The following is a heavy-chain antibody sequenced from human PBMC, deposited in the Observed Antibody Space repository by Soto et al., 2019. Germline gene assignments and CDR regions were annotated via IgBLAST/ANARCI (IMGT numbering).Heavy chain of an antibody. CDR3: ARDLRQHYDILTGEIGFDL. CDR1: GGSISSGDYY. Sequence: QVQLQESGPGLVKPSQTLSLTCTVSGGSISSGDYYWSWIRQPPGKGLEWIGYIYYSGSTYYNPSLKSRVTISVDTSKNQFSLKLSSVTAADTAVYYCARDLRQHYDILTGEIGFDLWGRGTLVTVSS. CDR2: IYYSGST. V-gene: IGHV4-30-4*01. J-gene: IGHJ2*01. D-gene: IGHD3-9*01.